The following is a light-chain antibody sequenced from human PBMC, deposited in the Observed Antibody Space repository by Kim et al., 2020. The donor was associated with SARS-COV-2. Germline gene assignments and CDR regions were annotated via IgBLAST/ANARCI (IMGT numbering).Light chain of an antibody. CDR3: QAWDSSTALYV. CDR2: QDS. V-gene: IGLV3-1*01. J-gene: IGLJ1*01. Sequence: PGQTASLTGSGNKLGDKYACWYQQKPGQSPVLVIYQDSKRPSGIPERFSGSNSGNTATLTISGTQAMDEADYYCQAWDSSTALYVFGTGTKVTVL. CDR1: KLGDKY.